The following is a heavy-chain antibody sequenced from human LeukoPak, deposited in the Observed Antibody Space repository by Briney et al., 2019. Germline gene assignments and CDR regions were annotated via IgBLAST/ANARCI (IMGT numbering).Heavy chain of an antibody. CDR1: GFTFSTYS. CDR2: ISDDSNYI. V-gene: IGHV3-21*01. J-gene: IGHJ4*02. CDR3: ASRRGSNRPFDY. D-gene: IGHD1-26*01. Sequence: GGSLRLSCAASGFTFSTYSGNWICQAPGKGLEWVSSISDDSNYIFYADSVKGRFTISRDNAKNSLYLQMNSLTAEDSAVYYCASRRGSNRPFDYWGQGTLVTVSS.